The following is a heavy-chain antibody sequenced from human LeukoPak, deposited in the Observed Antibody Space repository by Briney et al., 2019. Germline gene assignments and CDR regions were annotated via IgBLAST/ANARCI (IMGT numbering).Heavy chain of an antibody. CDR2: IYYSGST. Sequence: SETPSLTCTVSVGSISSSSYYWGWIRQPPGKGLEWIGSIYYSGSTYYNPSLKSRVTISVDTSKNQLSLKLSSETAADTAVSYCARYGDYLYCYDMDVWGQGTTVTVSS. CDR3: ARYGDYLYCYDMDV. J-gene: IGHJ6*02. CDR1: VGSISSSSYY. V-gene: IGHV4-39*01. D-gene: IGHD4-17*01.